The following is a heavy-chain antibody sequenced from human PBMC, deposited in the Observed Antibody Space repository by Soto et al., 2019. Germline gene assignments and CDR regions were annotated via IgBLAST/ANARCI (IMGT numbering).Heavy chain of an antibody. D-gene: IGHD6-19*01. CDR2: ISASGGNT. V-gene: IGHV3-23*01. Sequence: EVQVLESGGGLVQPGGSLRLSCAASGFTFNNYAMNWVRQAPGKGLEWVSGISASGGNTFYADSVKGRFTVSRDNSKNTLYLQMNSLRAEDTAVYYCVSRAVGRGPFDPWGQGTLVTVSS. CDR3: VSRAVGRGPFDP. J-gene: IGHJ5*02. CDR1: GFTFNNYA.